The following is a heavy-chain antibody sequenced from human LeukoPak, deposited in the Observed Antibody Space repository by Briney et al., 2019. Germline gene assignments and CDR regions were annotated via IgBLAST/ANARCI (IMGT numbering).Heavy chain of an antibody. D-gene: IGHD3-10*01. J-gene: IGHJ4*02. CDR3: ARDAALTYCYGSGSYPHY. Sequence: ASVNVSCKASGYTFTGYYMHWVRQAPGQGLEWMGWISPNSGGTNYAQKFQGWVTMTRDTSISTAYMELSRLRSDDTAVYYCARDAALTYCYGSGSYPHYWGQGTLVTVSS. CDR1: GYTFTGYY. CDR2: ISPNSGGT. V-gene: IGHV1-2*04.